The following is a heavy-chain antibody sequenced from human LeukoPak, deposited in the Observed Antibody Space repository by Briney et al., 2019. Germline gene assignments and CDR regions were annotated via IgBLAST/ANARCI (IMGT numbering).Heavy chain of an antibody. CDR3: AREGYCSSTSCYIRGQDYYYGMDV. Sequence: ASVTVSCKASGYTFTSYYMHWVRQAPGQGLEWMGIINPSGGSTSYAQKFQGRVTMTRDTSTSTVYMELSSLRSEDTAVYYCAREGYCSSTSCYIRGQDYYYGMDVWGQGTTVTVSS. CDR1: GYTFTSYY. V-gene: IGHV1-46*01. J-gene: IGHJ6*02. D-gene: IGHD2-2*02. CDR2: INPSGGST.